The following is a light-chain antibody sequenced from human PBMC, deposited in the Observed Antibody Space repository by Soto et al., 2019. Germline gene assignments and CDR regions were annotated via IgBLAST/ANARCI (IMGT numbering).Light chain of an antibody. J-gene: IGLJ2*01. CDR1: YSDVGTYNY. Sequence: QSALTQPASVSGSPGQSITISCTGSYSDVGTYNYVSWYQQHPGTAPKLMIHEVSDRPSGVSNRFSGSKSGNTASLTISGLQAEDEADYYCSSYTSSSTLVFGGGTKVTVL. V-gene: IGLV2-14*01. CDR2: EVS. CDR3: SSYTSSSTLV.